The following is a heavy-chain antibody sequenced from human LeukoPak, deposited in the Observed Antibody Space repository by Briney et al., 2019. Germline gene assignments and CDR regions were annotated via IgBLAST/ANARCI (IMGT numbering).Heavy chain of an antibody. J-gene: IGHJ4*02. Sequence: GGSLRLSCAASGFTFSSYAMSWVRQAPGKGLEWVSAISGSGGSTYYADSVKGRFTISRDNSKNTLYLQMNSLRAEDTAVYYCVRHGDTDSCLANWGQGTLVTVSS. V-gene: IGHV3-23*01. D-gene: IGHD2-2*01. CDR1: GFTFSSYA. CDR3: VRHGDTDSCLAN. CDR2: ISGSGGST.